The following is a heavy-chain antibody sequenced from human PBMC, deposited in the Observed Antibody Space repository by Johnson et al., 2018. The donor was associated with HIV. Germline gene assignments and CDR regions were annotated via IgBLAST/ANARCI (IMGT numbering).Heavy chain of an antibody. Sequence: VLLVESGGGVVQPGRSLRLSCAASGFTFSSYAMHWVRQAPGKGLEWVANIKQDGSEKYYVDSVKGRFTISRDNAKNSLYLQMNSLRAEDTAVYYCAPHVTEYLDNLTDDAVDFWGAGTTVTVSS. CDR3: APHVTEYLDNLTDDAVDF. D-gene: IGHD2-21*02. V-gene: IGHV3-7*01. CDR2: IKQDGSEK. J-gene: IGHJ3*01. CDR1: GFTFSSYA.